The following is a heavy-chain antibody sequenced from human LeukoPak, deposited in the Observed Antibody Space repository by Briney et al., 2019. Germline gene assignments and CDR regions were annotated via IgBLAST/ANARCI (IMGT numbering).Heavy chain of an antibody. CDR3: ARGALISYSYGPFDY. V-gene: IGHV4-59*01. Sequence: PSETLSLTCTVSGGSISSYYWSWIRQPPGKGLEWIGYIYYTGSTNYNPSLKSRVTISVDTSKNQFSLKLSSVPAADSAVYYRARGALISYSYGPFDYWGQGTLVTVSS. D-gene: IGHD5-18*01. CDR2: IYYTGST. CDR1: GGSISSYY. J-gene: IGHJ4*02.